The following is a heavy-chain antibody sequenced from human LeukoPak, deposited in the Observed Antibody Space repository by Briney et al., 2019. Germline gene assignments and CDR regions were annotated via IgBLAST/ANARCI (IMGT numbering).Heavy chain of an antibody. J-gene: IGHJ4*02. CDR2: IYSGGST. D-gene: IGHD3-22*01. V-gene: IGHV3-66*01. Sequence: PGGSLRLPCAASGFTVSSNYMSWVRQAPGKGLEWVSVIYSGGSTYYADSVKGRFTISRDNSKNTLYLQMNSLRAEDTAVYYCARLSPRYYDSSGPCDYWGQGTLVTVSS. CDR1: GFTVSSNY. CDR3: ARLSPRYYDSSGPCDY.